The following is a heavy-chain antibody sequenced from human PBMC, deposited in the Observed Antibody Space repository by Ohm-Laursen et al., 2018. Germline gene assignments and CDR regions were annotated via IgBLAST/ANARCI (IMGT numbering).Heavy chain of an antibody. V-gene: IGHV3-21*01. D-gene: IGHD4-17*01. J-gene: IGHJ4*02. CDR1: GFTFSNAW. CDR2: ISSRGSYI. Sequence: SLRLSCAASGFTFSNAWMSWVRQAPGKGLEWVSSISSRGSYIYYTDSVKGRFTISRDDAKNSLYLQMNSLRAEDTAVYYCARDRYGDYGLGDSWGQGTPVTISS. CDR3: ARDRYGDYGLGDS.